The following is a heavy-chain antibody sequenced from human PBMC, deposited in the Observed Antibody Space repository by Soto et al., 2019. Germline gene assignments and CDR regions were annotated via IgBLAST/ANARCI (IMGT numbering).Heavy chain of an antibody. CDR3: ARTLASGYSSSWYSNY. D-gene: IGHD6-13*01. CDR1: GGSISSGDYY. Sequence: PSETLSLTCTVSGGSISSGDYYWSWIRQPPGKGLEWIGYIYYSGSTYYNPSLKSRVTISVDTSKNQFSLKLSSVTAADTAVYYCARTLASGYSSSWYSNYWGQGTLVTVSS. V-gene: IGHV4-30-4*01. J-gene: IGHJ4*02. CDR2: IYYSGST.